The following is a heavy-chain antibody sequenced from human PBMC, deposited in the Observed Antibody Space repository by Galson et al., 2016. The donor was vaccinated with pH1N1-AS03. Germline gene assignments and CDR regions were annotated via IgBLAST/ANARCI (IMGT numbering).Heavy chain of an antibody. CDR1: GLTFSSYA. CDR3: ATAGNYFDIRRFGY. Sequence: SCKASGLTFSSYAISWVRQAPGQGLEWMGGVKGVFRTTNYAQKFQGRITITMDQSTGTAYMEVSSLKAEDTAVYYCATAGNYFDIRRFGYWGQGTPVTVFS. CDR2: VKGVFRTT. D-gene: IGHD3-9*01. J-gene: IGHJ4*02. V-gene: IGHV1-69*05.